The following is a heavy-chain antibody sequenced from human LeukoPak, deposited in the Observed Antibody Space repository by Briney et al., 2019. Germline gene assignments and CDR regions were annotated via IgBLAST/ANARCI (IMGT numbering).Heavy chain of an antibody. CDR2: ISGDCGST. CDR3: AKDRGSGWYYFHY. CDR1: GFTFHDYA. V-gene: IGHV3-43*02. J-gene: IGHJ4*02. D-gene: IGHD6-19*01. Sequence: GGSLRLSCAASGFTFHDYAMYWVRQAPGKGPEWVSLISGDCGSTDYADFVKGRFTISRDNSQNSVFLQMNSLTSEDTAVYFCAKDRGSGWYYFHYWGQGTLVTVSS.